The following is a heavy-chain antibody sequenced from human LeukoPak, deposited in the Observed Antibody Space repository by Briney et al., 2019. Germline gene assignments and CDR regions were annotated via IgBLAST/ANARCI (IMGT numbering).Heavy chain of an antibody. J-gene: IGHJ6*02. Sequence: ASVKVSCKASGYTFTSYGISWVRQAPGQGLEWMGWISAYNGNTNYAQKLQGRVTMTTDTSTSTAYVELRSLRSDDTAVYYCARRGLGMITFGGSWSVDYYGMDVWGQGTTVTVSS. CDR3: ARRGLGMITFGGSWSVDYYGMDV. V-gene: IGHV1-18*01. D-gene: IGHD3-16*01. CDR1: GYTFTSYG. CDR2: ISAYNGNT.